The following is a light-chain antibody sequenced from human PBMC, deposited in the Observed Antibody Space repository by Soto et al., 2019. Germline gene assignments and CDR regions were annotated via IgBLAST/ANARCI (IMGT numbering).Light chain of an antibody. CDR1: SGHSNFA. J-gene: IGLJ2*01. Sequence: QSVLTQSPSASASLGASVNLTCTLSSGHSNFAIAWHQQQPDKGPRYLMKLNSDGSHTKGDGIPDRFSGSSSGAERYLTISNLQSEDEADYYCQTWGAGIHVVFGGGTKVTVL. CDR2: LNSDGSH. V-gene: IGLV4-69*01. CDR3: QTWGAGIHVV.